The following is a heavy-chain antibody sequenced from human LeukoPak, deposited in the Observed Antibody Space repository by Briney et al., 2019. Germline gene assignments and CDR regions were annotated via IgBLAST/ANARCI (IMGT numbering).Heavy chain of an antibody. Sequence: PSETLSLTCTVSGGSISSGDYYWSWIRQPPGKGLEWVSAISGSGGSTYYADSVKGRFTISRDNSKNTLYLQMNSLRAEDTAVYYCAKDRDYYDNNGMDVWGQGTTVTVSS. CDR3: AKDRDYYDNNGMDV. CDR2: ISGSGGST. V-gene: IGHV3-23*01. D-gene: IGHD3-22*01. J-gene: IGHJ6*02. CDR1: GGSISSGDYY.